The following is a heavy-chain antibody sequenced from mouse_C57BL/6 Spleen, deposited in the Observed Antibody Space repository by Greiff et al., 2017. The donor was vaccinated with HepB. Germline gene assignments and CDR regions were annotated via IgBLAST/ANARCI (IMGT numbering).Heavy chain of an antibody. J-gene: IGHJ2*01. D-gene: IGHD2-1*01. CDR2: INPSTGGT. CDR1: GYSFTGYY. CDR3: ARSGGNYGVYFDY. V-gene: IGHV1-42*01. Sequence: EVQLVESGPELVKPGASVKISCKASGYSFTGYYMNWVKQSPEKSLEWIGEINPSTGGTTYNQKFKAKATLTVDKSSSTAYMQLKSLTSDDSAVYYCARSGGNYGVYFDYWGQGTTLTVSS.